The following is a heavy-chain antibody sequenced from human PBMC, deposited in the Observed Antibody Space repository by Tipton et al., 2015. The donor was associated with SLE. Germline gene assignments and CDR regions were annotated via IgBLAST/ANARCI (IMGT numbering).Heavy chain of an antibody. Sequence: TLSLSCTVSGDSLISHYWRWIRQPAGKGLEWIGHLYTSGSTNYNASLKSRVTISGDTSKNQFSLKLTSVTAADTAVYYCARGRYYYDTPPHYWGQGTRVTVSS. D-gene: IGHD3-22*01. CDR1: GDSLISHY. CDR2: LYTSGST. V-gene: IGHV4-4*07. J-gene: IGHJ4*01. CDR3: ARGRYYYDTPPHY.